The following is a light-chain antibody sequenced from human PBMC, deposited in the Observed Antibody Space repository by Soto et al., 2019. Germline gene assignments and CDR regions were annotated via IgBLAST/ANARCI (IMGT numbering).Light chain of an antibody. V-gene: IGLV2-11*01. Sequence: QSALTQPHSVSGSPGQSVTISCTGTSNDIGGYNSVSWYQRHPGKAPKLIIYDVTKRPSGVPDRFSGSKSGDTASLTISGLQSEDEAEYYCSSYTTSTSFILFGGGTKLTVL. J-gene: IGLJ2*01. CDR1: SNDIGGYNS. CDR2: DVT. CDR3: SSYTTSTSFIL.